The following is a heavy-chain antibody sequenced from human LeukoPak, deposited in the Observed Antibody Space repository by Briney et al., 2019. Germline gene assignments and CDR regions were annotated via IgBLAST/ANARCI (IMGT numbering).Heavy chain of an antibody. CDR1: GYRFTNYW. D-gene: IGHD7-27*01. J-gene: IGHJ4*02. Sequence: GESLKISCEASGYRFTNYWIGWVRQMPGKGLEWMGIIYPGDSETKYSPSFQGQVTISADKSISTAYLQWSSLKASDTAMYYCASKRQTGAFDYWGQGTLVTVSS. CDR2: IYPGDSET. V-gene: IGHV5-51*01. CDR3: ASKRQTGAFDY.